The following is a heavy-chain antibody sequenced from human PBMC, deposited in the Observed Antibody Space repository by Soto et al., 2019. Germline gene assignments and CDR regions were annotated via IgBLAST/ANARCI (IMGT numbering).Heavy chain of an antibody. CDR3: VRVVAIPGYPDN. CDR2: IVPIVDTS. Sequence: QVQLVQSGAEVRQPASSVKVSCKTSGGTFSSYAISWVRQAPGQGLEWMGGIVPIVDTSTYAQKFQGRVTITEDESTCTVYMELSSLRSDDTAVYYCVRVVAIPGYPDNWGQGTLVTVSS. CDR1: GGTFSSYA. J-gene: IGHJ4*02. D-gene: IGHD5-12*01. V-gene: IGHV1-69*12.